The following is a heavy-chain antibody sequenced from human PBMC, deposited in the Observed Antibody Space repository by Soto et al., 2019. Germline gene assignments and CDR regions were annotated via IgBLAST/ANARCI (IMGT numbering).Heavy chain of an antibody. D-gene: IGHD6-13*01. CDR3: ARADSAGYSSSWSDYYGMDV. CDR1: GFTFSSYG. Sequence: GGSLRLSCAASGFTFSSYGMHWVRQAPGKGLEWVAVIWYDGSNKYYADSVKGRFTISRDNSKNTLYLQMNSLRAEDTAVYYCARADSAGYSSSWSDYYGMDVWGQGTTVTVSS. CDR2: IWYDGSNK. V-gene: IGHV3-33*01. J-gene: IGHJ6*02.